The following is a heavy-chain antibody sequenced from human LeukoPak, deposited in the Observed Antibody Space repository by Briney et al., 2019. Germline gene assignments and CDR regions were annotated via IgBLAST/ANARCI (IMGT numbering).Heavy chain of an antibody. V-gene: IGHV3-7*01. CDR3: ARVALPKYSSSWYPY. CDR2: IKQDGSEK. CDR1: GFTFSSYW. D-gene: IGHD6-13*01. Sequence: GGSLRLSCTASGFTFSSYWMSWVRQAPGKGLEWVANIKQDGSEKYYVDSVKGRFTISRDNAKNSLYLQMNSLRAEDTAVYYCARVALPKYSSSWYPYWGQGTLVTVSS. J-gene: IGHJ4*02.